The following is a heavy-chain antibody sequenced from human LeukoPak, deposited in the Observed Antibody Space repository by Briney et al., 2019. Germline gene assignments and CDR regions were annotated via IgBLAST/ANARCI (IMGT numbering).Heavy chain of an antibody. J-gene: IGHJ4*02. Sequence: GGSLRLSCAASGFTFSSYAVSWVRQAPGKGLEWVSLINDSGGNTYYADSVKGRFTISRDNSKNTLFLQMSSLRAEDTAVYYCAKTSAGIRGGYFDYWGQGTLVTVSS. CDR3: AKTSAGIRGGYFDY. CDR2: INDSGGNT. D-gene: IGHD3-10*01. V-gene: IGHV3-23*01. CDR1: GFTFSSYA.